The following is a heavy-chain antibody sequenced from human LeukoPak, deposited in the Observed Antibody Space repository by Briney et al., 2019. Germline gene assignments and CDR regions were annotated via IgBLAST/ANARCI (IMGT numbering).Heavy chain of an antibody. CDR3: VVVAATGTLDY. D-gene: IGHD2-15*01. CDR1: GFTFSSYA. V-gene: IGHV3-23*01. CDR2: ISGSGGST. Sequence: GGSLRLFCAASGFTFSSYAMSWVRQAPGKGLEWVSAISGSGGSTYYADSVKGRFTISRDNSKNTLYLQMNSLRAEDTAVYYAVVVAATGTLDYWGQGTLVTVSS. J-gene: IGHJ4*02.